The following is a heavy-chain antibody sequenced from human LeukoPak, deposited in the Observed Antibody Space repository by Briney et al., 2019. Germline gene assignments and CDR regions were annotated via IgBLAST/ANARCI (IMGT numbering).Heavy chain of an antibody. Sequence: SETLSLTCAVSGYSISRGYHWDWIRQPPGKGLEWIGSIHHSGSTYYNPSLKSRVTISVDTSKNQFSLKLSSVTAADAAVYYCARIDWNPDYWGQGTLVTVSS. J-gene: IGHJ4*02. CDR3: ARIDWNPDY. CDR2: IHHSGST. CDR1: GYSISRGYH. D-gene: IGHD1-1*01. V-gene: IGHV4-38-2*01.